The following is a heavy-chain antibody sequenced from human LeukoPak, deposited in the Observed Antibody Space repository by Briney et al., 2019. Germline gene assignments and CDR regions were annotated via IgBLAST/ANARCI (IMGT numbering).Heavy chain of an antibody. CDR2: IYYSGST. CDR3: AREGFWSGSFDY. V-gene: IGHV4-59*01. J-gene: IGHJ4*02. Sequence: SETLSLTCTVSGGSISSSYWSWIRQPPGKGLEWIGYIYYSGSTNYNPSLKSRVTISVDTSKNQFSLKLSSVTAADTAVYYCAREGFWSGSFDYWGQGTLVTVSS. D-gene: IGHD3-3*01. CDR1: GGSISSSY.